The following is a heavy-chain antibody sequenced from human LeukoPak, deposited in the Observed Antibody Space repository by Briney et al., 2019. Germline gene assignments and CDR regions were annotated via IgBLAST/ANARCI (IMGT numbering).Heavy chain of an antibody. CDR3: ASLGSNYFDY. D-gene: IGHD3-10*01. CDR1: GFTFSNYG. CDR2: IWYDGGNK. V-gene: IGHV3-33*01. J-gene: IGHJ4*02. Sequence: PGRSLRLSCAASGFTFSNYGMHWVRQAPGKGLEWVAVIWYDGGNKYYADSVKGRFTISRDNSKNTPYLQMNSLRVEDTAVYYCASLGSNYFDYWGQGTLVTVSS.